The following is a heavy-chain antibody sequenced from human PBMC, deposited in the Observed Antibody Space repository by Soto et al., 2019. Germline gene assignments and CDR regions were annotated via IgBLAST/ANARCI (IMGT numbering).Heavy chain of an antibody. CDR1: GLTFRSYV. CDR2: ISGSGDTT. J-gene: IGHJ3*01. V-gene: IGHV3-23*01. Sequence: EVQVLESGGGLEQPGGSLRLSCVASGLTFRSYVMNWVRQAPGKGLEWVSGISGSGDTTHYADSVKGRFTISRDNSKNTVFLQMKSLRAEDTAVYYCAKTRLYDSPDYHRDALDVWGQGTRFTVSS. D-gene: IGHD3-22*01. CDR3: AKTRLYDSPDYHRDALDV.